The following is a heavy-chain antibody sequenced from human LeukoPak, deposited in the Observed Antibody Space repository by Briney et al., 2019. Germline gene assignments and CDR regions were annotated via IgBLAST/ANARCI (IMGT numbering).Heavy chain of an antibody. D-gene: IGHD3-16*01. CDR3: ARGGPWGAFDY. CDR2: IYHSGNT. V-gene: IGHV4-30-2*05. CDR1: GGSISSSAYY. Sequence: PSETLSLTCTVSGGSISSSAYYWSWLRQSPGKGLEWIGYIYHSGNTYYNPSLKSRVTISVDTSKNQFSLKLSSVTAADTAVYYCARGGPWGAFDYWGQGTLVTVSS. J-gene: IGHJ4*02.